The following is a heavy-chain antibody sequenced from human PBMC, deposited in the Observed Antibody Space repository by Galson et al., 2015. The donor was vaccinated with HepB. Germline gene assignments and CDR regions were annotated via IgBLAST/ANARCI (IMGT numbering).Heavy chain of an antibody. D-gene: IGHD2-21*02. CDR1: GFAFGAYA. Sequence: SLRLSCAASGFAFGAYAMHWARQTPVKGLECVAYVSHDETKKHYAGSVQGRFTVSRDNSKDTLFLQMNSLRSDDAALYYCATVGWVMTPGFDVWGRGAMVTVSS. CDR3: ATVGWVMTPGFDV. CDR2: VSHDETKK. J-gene: IGHJ3*01. V-gene: IGHV3-30*06.